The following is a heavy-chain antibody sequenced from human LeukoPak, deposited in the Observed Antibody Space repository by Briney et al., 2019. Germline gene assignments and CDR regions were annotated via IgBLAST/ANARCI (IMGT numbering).Heavy chain of an antibody. CDR2: IYYSGSI. CDR3: ARDRGYGYGCDAFDI. CDR1: GGSISRGGYY. V-gene: IGHV4-31*03. D-gene: IGHD5-18*01. J-gene: IGHJ3*02. Sequence: PSETLSLTCTVSGGSISRGGYYWRWIRQHPGKGLEYIGYIYYSGSIYYNPSLKSRVTISLDPSKNQFSLKLSSVTAADTAVYYCARDRGYGYGCDAFDIWGQGTMVTVSS.